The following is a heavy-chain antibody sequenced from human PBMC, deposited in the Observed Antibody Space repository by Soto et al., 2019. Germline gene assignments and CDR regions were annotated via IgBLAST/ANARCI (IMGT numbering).Heavy chain of an antibody. D-gene: IGHD5-18*01. CDR3: AKGNGYSYGPVGY. CDR2: ISGSGGST. V-gene: IGHV3-23*01. Sequence: WVRQAPGKGLEWVSAISGSGGSTYYADSVKGRFTISRDNSKNTLYLQMNSLRAEDTAVYYCAKGNGYSYGPVGYWGQGTLVTVSS. J-gene: IGHJ4*02.